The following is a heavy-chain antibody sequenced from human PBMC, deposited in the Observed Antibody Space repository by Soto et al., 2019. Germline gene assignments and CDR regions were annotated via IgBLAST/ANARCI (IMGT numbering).Heavy chain of an antibody. J-gene: IGHJ4*02. V-gene: IGHV3-7*04. CDR3: ARVSIAARSPAYHFDY. CDR1: GFTFSSYW. D-gene: IGHD6-6*01. CDR2: IKQDGSEK. Sequence: EVQLVESGGGLVQPGGSLRLSCAASGFTFSSYWMSWVRQAPGKGLEWVANIKQDGSEKYYVDSVKGRFTNSRDNAKNSLYLQMNSLRAEDTAVYYCARVSIAARSPAYHFDYWGQGTLVTVSS.